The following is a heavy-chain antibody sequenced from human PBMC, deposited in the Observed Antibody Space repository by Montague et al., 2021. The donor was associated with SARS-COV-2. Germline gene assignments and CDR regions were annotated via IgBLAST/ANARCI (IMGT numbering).Heavy chain of an antibody. CDR1: GGSISPYY. J-gene: IGHJ6*02. CDR3: ASWGDYYDTPYYYYAMDV. V-gene: IGHV4-59*12. D-gene: IGHD3-9*01. Sequence: SETLSLTCTVSGGSISPYYWSSFRQSPGKGLVCIGYTSYSGSTDYNPSLKSRVTISIDTSKNQFSSKLSSVTAAATAVYYCASWGDYYDTPYYYYAMDVWGQGTTVTVSS. CDR2: TSYSGST.